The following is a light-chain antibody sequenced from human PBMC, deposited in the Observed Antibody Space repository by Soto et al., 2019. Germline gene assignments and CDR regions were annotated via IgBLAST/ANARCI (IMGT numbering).Light chain of an antibody. CDR2: GTS. CDR3: QQYGSSLFT. V-gene: IGKV3-20*01. CDR1: QSVSSKY. Sequence: DIVLTQSPGTLSLSPGERATLSCRASQSVSSKYLAWYQQKPGQPPRVLIYGTSIRATGIPERFSVGGSGTDFTLTITRLESEDFAVYYCQQYGSSLFTFGPGTKVDF. J-gene: IGKJ3*01.